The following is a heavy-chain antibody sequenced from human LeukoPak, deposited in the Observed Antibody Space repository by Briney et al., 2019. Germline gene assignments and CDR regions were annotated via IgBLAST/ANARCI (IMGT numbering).Heavy chain of an antibody. D-gene: IGHD1-26*01. J-gene: IGHJ4*02. CDR2: MYYSGST. V-gene: IGHV4-39*01. Sequence: SEPLSLTCTVSGGSIGSTSYYWGWIRQPPGKDLEWIGSMYYSGSTYYSPSLKSRVYIPVDTSKNQFSLRLSSVTAADTAVYYCVRQRDGWVADYWGQGSLVTVSS. CDR1: GGSIGSTSYY. CDR3: VRQRDGWVADY.